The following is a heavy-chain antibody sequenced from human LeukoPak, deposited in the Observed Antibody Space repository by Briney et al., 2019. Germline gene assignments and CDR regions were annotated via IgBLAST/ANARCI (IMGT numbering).Heavy chain of an antibody. D-gene: IGHD6-19*01. Sequence: PGGSLRLSCAASGFTFSSYSINWVRQTPGKGLEWVSYISSGSGFINYADFVKGRFTISRDNAKNSLYLQLNSLTAEDTAIYYCAKPISGGLAVSADWFDPWGQGALVTVSS. J-gene: IGHJ5*02. CDR3: AKPISGGLAVSADWFDP. V-gene: IGHV3-48*01. CDR1: GFTFSSYS. CDR2: ISSGSGFI.